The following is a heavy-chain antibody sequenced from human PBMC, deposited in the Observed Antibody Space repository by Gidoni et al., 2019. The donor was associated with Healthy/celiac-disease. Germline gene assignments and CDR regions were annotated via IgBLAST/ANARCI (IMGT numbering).Heavy chain of an antibody. J-gene: IGHJ4*02. V-gene: IGHV4-39*01. CDR3: ARAPDTAMVQYFDY. CDR2: IYYSGST. D-gene: IGHD5-18*01. CDR1: GGSISSISYY. Sequence: QLQLQASGPGLVKPSETLSLTCTVSGGSISSISYYWGWIRQPPGKGLEWIGSIYYSGSTYYNPSLKSRVTISVDTSKNQFSLKLSSVTAADTAVYYCARAPDTAMVQYFDYWGQGTLVTVSS.